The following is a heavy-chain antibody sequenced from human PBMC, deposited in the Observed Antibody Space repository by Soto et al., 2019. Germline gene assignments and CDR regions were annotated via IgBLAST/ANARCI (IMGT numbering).Heavy chain of an antibody. CDR3: ARQRPTDGRWEFANYYGMDV. D-gene: IGHD1-26*01. V-gene: IGHV4-34*12. Sequence: SETLSLTCAAYGGSFSAYYWSWVRQPPGKGLEWIGEIIHSESTKYNPSLKSRVTISVDTSKNQFSLKLSSVTAADTAVYYCARQRPTDGRWEFANYYGMDVWGQGTPVTVSS. J-gene: IGHJ6*02. CDR1: GGSFSAYY. CDR2: IIHSEST.